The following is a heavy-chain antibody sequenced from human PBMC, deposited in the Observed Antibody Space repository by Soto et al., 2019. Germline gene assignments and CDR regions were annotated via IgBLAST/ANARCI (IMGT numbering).Heavy chain of an antibody. J-gene: IGHJ5*02. CDR2: ISAYNGNT. CDR1: GYTFTSYG. V-gene: IGHV1-18*01. D-gene: IGHD3-3*01. Sequence: ASVKVSCKASGYTFTSYGISWVRQAPGQGLEWMGWISAYNGNTNYAQKLQGRVTMTTDTSTSTAYMELRSLRSDDTAAYCCARERSDFWSGYYTWFDPWGQGTLVTVSS. CDR3: ARERSDFWSGYYTWFDP.